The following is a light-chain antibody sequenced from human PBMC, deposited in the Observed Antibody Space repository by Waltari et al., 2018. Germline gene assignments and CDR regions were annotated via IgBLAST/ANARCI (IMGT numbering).Light chain of an antibody. V-gene: IGKV1-13*02. CDR3: RQFNSYPFT. J-gene: IGKJ4*01. Sequence: AIQLTQSPSSLPASVGDRVTITCRASQGISSALAWYQQKTGKAPKLLIYDASSLESGVPSRFSGSGSGTDVTLTISSLQPEDFATYDCRQFNSYPFTCGGGTKVEIK. CDR1: QGISSA. CDR2: DAS.